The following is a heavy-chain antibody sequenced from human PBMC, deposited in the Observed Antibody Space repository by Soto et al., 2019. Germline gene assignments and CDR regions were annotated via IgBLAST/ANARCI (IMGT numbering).Heavy chain of an antibody. V-gene: IGHV1-69*13. CDR2: IIPIFGTA. Sequence: GASVKVSCKASGGTFSSYAISWVRQAPGQGLEWMGGIIPIFGTANYAQKFQGRVTITADESTSTAYMELSSLRSEDTAVYYCARAGWRDIVVVPAATRVYYYYYGMDVWGQGTTVTVSS. D-gene: IGHD2-2*01. J-gene: IGHJ6*02. CDR3: ARAGWRDIVVVPAATRVYYYYYGMDV. CDR1: GGTFSSYA.